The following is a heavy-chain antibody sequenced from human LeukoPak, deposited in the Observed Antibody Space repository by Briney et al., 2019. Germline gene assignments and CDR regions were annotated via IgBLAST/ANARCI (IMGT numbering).Heavy chain of an antibody. CDR2: INHSGST. CDR3: ARGGWLLLDRDAFDI. CDR1: GGSFSGYY. D-gene: IGHD3-22*01. J-gene: IGHJ3*02. V-gene: IGHV4-34*01. Sequence: SETLSLTCTVYGGSFSGYYWSWIRQPPGKGLEWIGEINHSGSTNYSPSLKSRVTISVDTSKNQFPLKLSSVTAADTAVYYCARGGWLLLDRDAFDIWGQGTMVTVSS.